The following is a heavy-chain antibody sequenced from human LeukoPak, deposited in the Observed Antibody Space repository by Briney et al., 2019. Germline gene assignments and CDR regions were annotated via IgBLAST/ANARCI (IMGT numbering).Heavy chain of an antibody. CDR3: ARDLKKFGSGLISVY. J-gene: IGHJ4*02. D-gene: IGHD3-22*01. CDR2: INPNSGGT. Sequence: WASVMVSCTASGYTFTGYYMHWVRQAPGQGLEWMGWINPNSGGTNYAQKLQGRVTMTTDTSTSTAYMELRSLRSDDTAVYYCARDLKKFGSGLISVYWGQGTLVTVSS. CDR1: GYTFTGYY. V-gene: IGHV1-2*02.